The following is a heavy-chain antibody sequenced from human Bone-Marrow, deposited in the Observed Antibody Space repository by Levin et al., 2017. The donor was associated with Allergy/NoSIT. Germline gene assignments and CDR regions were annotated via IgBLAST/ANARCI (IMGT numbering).Heavy chain of an antibody. CDR1: GYTFTSYN. D-gene: IGHD2-15*01. J-gene: IGHJ5*02. Sequence: LGESLKISCKTSGYTFTSYNVYWVRQATGQGLEWMGYINPNSGNTGYAQKFQGRVTMTRNSSITTAYMELSGLTSEDTAMYYCARGDCYSGSCYGPDWFDPWGQGTQVTVSS. CDR3: ARGDCYSGSCYGPDWFDP. CDR2: INPNSGNT. V-gene: IGHV1-8*01.